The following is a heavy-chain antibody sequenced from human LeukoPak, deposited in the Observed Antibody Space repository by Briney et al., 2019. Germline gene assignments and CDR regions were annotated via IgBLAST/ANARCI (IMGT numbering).Heavy chain of an antibody. CDR2: ISSSSSYI. V-gene: IGHV3-21*01. CDR3: ARDRSRSPYYYDSSGYPSSNWFDP. Sequence: GGSLRLSCEGSAFIFSGHWMNWVRQAPGKGLEWVSSISSSSSYIYYADSVKGRFTISRDNAKNSLYLQMNSLRADDTAVYYCARDRSRSPYYYDSSGYPSSNWFDPWGQGTLVTVSS. CDR1: AFIFSGHW. D-gene: IGHD3-22*01. J-gene: IGHJ5*02.